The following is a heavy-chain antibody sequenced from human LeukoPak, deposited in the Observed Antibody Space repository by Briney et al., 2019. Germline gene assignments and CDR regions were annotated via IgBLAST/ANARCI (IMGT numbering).Heavy chain of an antibody. V-gene: IGHV4-61*05. CDR2: IYYSGST. CDR3: ARGTYYYGSGSYFFDY. CDR1: GGSISSSSYY. J-gene: IGHJ4*02. D-gene: IGHD3-10*01. Sequence: SETLSLTCTVSGGSISSSSYYWGWIRQPPGKGLEWIGYIYYSGSTNYNPSLKSRVTISVDTSKNQFSLKLSSVTAADTAVYYCARGTYYYGSGSYFFDYWGQGTLVTVSS.